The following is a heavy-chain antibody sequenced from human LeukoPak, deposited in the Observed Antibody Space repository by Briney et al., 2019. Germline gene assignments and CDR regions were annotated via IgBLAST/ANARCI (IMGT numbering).Heavy chain of an antibody. D-gene: IGHD2-15*01. CDR1: GESLNSYY. CDR3: ARGAWATRLGS. CDR2: IYESGST. V-gene: IGHV4-34*01. J-gene: IGHJ4*02. Sequence: SEPLSLTCAVYGESLNSYYWSWIRQPPGKGLEWIGEIYESGSTEYNPSLKSRVTISMVPSKQQFSLSLTSVTAADTAVYYCARGAWATRLGSWGLGTPVIVSS.